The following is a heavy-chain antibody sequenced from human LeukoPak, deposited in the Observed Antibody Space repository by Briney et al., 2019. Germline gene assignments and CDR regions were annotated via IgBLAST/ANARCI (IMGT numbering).Heavy chain of an antibody. CDR3: ARMDTAMVSGGY. J-gene: IGHJ4*02. D-gene: IGHD5-18*01. CDR2: INPNSGGT. CDR1: GYTFTCYY. Sequence: GASVKVSCKASGYTFTCYYMHWVRQAPGQGLEWMGCINPNSGGTNYAQKFQGRVTMTRDTSISTAYMELSRLRSDDTAVYYCARMDTAMVSGGYWGQGTLVTVSS. V-gene: IGHV1-2*02.